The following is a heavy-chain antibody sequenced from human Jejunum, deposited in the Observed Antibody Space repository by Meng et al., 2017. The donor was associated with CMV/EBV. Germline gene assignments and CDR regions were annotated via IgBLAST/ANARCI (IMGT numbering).Heavy chain of an antibody. Sequence: WEASGFTFSSYEMTWVRQAPGKGLEWVSYISSGSAIIYYADSVKGRFTISRDNAKSSLYLQMNSLRAEDTALYYCARAGWAAIGYWGQGTVVTVSS. V-gene: IGHV3-48*03. J-gene: IGHJ4*02. CDR3: ARAGWAAIGY. CDR2: ISSGSAII. CDR1: GFTFSSYE. D-gene: IGHD2-2*01.